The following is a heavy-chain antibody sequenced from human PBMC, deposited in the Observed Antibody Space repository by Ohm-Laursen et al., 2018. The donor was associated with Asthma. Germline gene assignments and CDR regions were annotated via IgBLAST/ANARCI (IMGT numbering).Heavy chain of an antibody. J-gene: IGHJ4*02. V-gene: IGHV3-30-3*01. CDR3: AREQRCFDY. D-gene: IGHD6-25*01. CDR1: GFTFRSYA. CDR2: GGSYYDGGLK. Sequence: SLRLSCAASGFTFRSYAMHWVRQAPGKGLEWVAVGGSYYDGGLKYYADSVNGRFTVSRDDSKNTLYLQMNSLRPDDTAVYYCAREQRCFDYWGQGTLVSVSS.